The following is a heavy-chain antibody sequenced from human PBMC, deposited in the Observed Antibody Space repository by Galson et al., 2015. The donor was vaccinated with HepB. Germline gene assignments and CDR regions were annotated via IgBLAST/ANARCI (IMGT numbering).Heavy chain of an antibody. D-gene: IGHD5-18*01. V-gene: IGHV3-7*01. CDR3: ATGYSYGLGYAFDI. CDR2: IKQDGSEK. CDR1: GFPFSSYW. Sequence: LRLSCAASGFPFSSYWMSWVRQAPGKGLEWVANIKQDGSEKYYVDSVKGRFTISRDNAKNSLYLQMNSLRAEDTAVYYCATGYSYGLGYAFDIWGQGTMVTVSS. J-gene: IGHJ3*02.